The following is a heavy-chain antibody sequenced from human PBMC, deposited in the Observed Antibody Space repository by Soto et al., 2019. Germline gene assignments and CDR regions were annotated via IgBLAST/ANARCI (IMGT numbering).Heavy chain of an antibody. Sequence: GESLKISCKGSGYSFTSYWIVWVRQMPGKGLXWMXXIXXGXSXXXYXXSFEGQVTISADKSISTAYLPWSSLKASDTAIYYCVRKGDGGYYLDYWGQGTLVTVSS. V-gene: IGHV5-51*01. J-gene: IGHJ4*02. D-gene: IGHD3-22*01. CDR3: VRKGDGGYYLDY. CDR2: IXXGXSXX. CDR1: GYSFTSYW.